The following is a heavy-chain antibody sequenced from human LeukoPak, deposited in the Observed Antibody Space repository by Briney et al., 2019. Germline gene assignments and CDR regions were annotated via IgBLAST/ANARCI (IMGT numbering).Heavy chain of an antibody. J-gene: IGHJ3*02. CDR1: GGSISSGGYY. V-gene: IGHV4-31*03. Sequence: PSETLSLTCSVSGGSISSGGYYWSWIRQHPGKGLEWIGCIYYSGSTYYNPSLKSRVTISVDTSKNQFSLKLSSVTAADTAVYYCARGAGGIDAFDIWGQGTMVTVS. CDR3: ARGAGGIDAFDI. CDR2: IYYSGST. D-gene: IGHD4-23*01.